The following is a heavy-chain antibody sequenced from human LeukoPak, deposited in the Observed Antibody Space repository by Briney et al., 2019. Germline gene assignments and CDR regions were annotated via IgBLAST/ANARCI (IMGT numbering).Heavy chain of an antibody. D-gene: IGHD4-23*01. Sequence: AAXXFTFSSYSMNWVRXAPGXXXXGVSYISSSSSTIYYADSVKGRFTISRDNAKNSLYLQMNSLRAEDTAVYYCARDFVNYGGNSGEDYWGQGTLVTVSS. J-gene: IGHJ4*02. CDR1: XFTFSSYS. CDR2: ISSSSSTI. CDR3: ARDFVNYGGNSGEDY. V-gene: IGHV3-48*01.